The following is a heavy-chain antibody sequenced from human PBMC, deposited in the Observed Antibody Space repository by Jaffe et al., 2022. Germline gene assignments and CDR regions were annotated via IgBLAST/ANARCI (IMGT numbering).Heavy chain of an antibody. CDR1: GFTFSSYW. Sequence: EVQLVESGGGLVQPGGSLRLSCAASGFTFSSYWMSWVRQAPGKGLEWVANIKQDGSEKYYVDSVKGRFTISRDNAKNSLYLQMNSLRAEDTAVYYCARDQGIPDGDLPPYYYYYYMDVWGKGTTVTVSS. CDR3: ARDQGIPDGDLPPYYYYYYMDV. V-gene: IGHV3-7*01. D-gene: IGHD4-17*01. CDR2: IKQDGSEK. J-gene: IGHJ6*03.